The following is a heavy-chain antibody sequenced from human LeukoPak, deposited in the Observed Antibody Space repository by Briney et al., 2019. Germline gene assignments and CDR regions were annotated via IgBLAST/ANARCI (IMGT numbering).Heavy chain of an antibody. D-gene: IGHD6-13*01. Sequence: GGSLRLSCAVSGFAFGSEAMSWVRQSPARGLEWVASISPGGGTTYYADYVKGRFTISRDNSNNSLFVQMNSLRAEDTAVYYCAKDAEVERYSSSWCLDYWGQGTLVTVSS. CDR1: GFAFGSEA. CDR2: ISPGGGTT. V-gene: IGHV3-23*01. J-gene: IGHJ4*02. CDR3: AKDAEVERYSSSWCLDY.